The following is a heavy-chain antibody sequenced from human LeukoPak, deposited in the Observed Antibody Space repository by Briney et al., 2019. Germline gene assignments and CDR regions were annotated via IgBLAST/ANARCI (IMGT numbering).Heavy chain of an antibody. CDR2: ISGSGGST. CDR1: GFTFSSYA. V-gene: IGHV3-23*01. CDR3: AKDPSYSGSYFDY. J-gene: IGHJ4*02. Sequence: GGSLRLSCAASGFTFSSYAMSWVRQAPGEGLEWVSAISGSGGSTYYADSVKGRFTISRDNSKNTLYLQMNSLRAEDTAVYYCAKDPSYSGSYFDYWGQGTLVTVSS. D-gene: IGHD1-26*01.